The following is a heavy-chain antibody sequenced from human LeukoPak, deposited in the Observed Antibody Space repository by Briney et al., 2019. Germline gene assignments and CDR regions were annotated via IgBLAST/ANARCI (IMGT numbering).Heavy chain of an antibody. D-gene: IGHD1-1*01. J-gene: IGHJ4*02. CDR1: GFTFSSYA. CDR2: ISYDGSNK. CDR3: AGVGTGDLIPHYFDY. V-gene: IGHV3-30-3*01. Sequence: GGSLRLSCAASGFTFSSYAMHWVRQAPGKGLEWVAVISYDGSNKYYADSVKGRFTISRDNSKNTLYLQMNSLRAEDTAVYYCAGVGTGDLIPHYFDYWGQGTLVTVSS.